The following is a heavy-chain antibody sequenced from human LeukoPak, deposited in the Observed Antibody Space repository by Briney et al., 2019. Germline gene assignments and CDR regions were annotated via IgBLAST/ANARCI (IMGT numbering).Heavy chain of an antibody. CDR2: IIPIFGTA. D-gene: IGHD3-3*01. CDR1: GGTFSSYA. CDR3: ARPGILEWLVADYYYYGMDV. J-gene: IGHJ6*02. V-gene: IGHV1-69*13. Sequence: SVKVSCKASGGTFSSYAISWVRQAPGQGLEWMGGIIPIFGTANYAQRFQGRVTITADESTSTAYMELSSLRSEDTAVYYCARPGILEWLVADYYYYGMDVWGQGTTVTVSS.